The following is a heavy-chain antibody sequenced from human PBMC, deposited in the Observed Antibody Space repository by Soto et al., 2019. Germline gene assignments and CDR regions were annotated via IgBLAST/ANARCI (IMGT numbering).Heavy chain of an antibody. V-gene: IGHV1-69*13. D-gene: IGHD6-19*01. CDR3: ARARTPYSSGWYRLMDG. CDR2: IIPIFGTA. Sequence: SVKVSCKASGGTFSSYAISWVRQAPGQGLEWMGGIIPIFGTANYAQKFQGRVTITADESTSTAYMELSSLRSEYTAGYYCARARTPYSSGWYRLMDGWGQETTVSVSS. CDR1: GGTFSSYA. J-gene: IGHJ6*02.